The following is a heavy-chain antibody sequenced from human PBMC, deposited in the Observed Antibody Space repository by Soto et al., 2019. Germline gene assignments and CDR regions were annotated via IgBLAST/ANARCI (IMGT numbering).Heavy chain of an antibody. Sequence: EVKVLESGGGLVQPGGSLRLSCATSGFTFSLYPMNWVRQAPGKGLEWVSGISAGGDSTYYADSVEGRFTIFRDNSKNSVYLQMTSLRVEDTAVYYCARRVWGQGTLVTVSS. CDR3: ARRV. CDR2: ISAGGDST. V-gene: IGHV3-23*01. CDR1: GFTFSLYP. J-gene: IGHJ4*02.